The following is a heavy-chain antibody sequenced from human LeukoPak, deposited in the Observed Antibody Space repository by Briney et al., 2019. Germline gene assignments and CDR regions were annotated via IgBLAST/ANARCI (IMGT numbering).Heavy chain of an antibody. V-gene: IGHV1-69*13. J-gene: IGHJ4*02. CDR3: ARQGYSLLNPFDY. CDR2: IIPIFGTA. D-gene: IGHD5-24*01. Sequence: GASVKVSCKASGGTFSSYAISWVRQAPGQGLEWMGGIIPIFGTANYAQRFQGRVTITADESTSTAYMELSSLRSEDTAVYYCARQGYSLLNPFDYWGQGTLVTVSS. CDR1: GGTFSSYA.